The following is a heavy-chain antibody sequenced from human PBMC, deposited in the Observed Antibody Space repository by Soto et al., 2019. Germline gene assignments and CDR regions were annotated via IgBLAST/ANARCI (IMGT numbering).Heavy chain of an antibody. D-gene: IGHD6-19*01. CDR3: ARGIIVGGWYPYYFDY. Sequence: QVQLVQSGAEVKKPGDSVKVSCKASGYTFITYAMHWVRQAPGQRLEWMGWINAGNGNTKYSQKFQGRVSITRDTSASTAYMELSSLRSEDTAVYYCARGIIVGGWYPYYFDYWGQGTLVTVSS. J-gene: IGHJ4*02. CDR2: INAGNGNT. CDR1: GYTFITYA. V-gene: IGHV1-3*01.